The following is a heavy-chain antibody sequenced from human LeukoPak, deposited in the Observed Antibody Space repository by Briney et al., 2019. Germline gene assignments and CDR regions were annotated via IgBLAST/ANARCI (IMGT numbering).Heavy chain of an antibody. CDR3: ARAFGGVIINGGWFDS. D-gene: IGHD3-3*01. Sequence: SQTLSLTCTVSNDSIILSDYYWVWLRQPPGKGLVWIGYIYYSGTTYYNPSLESRVTISIDTSRNQFSLKLTTMTAADTAVYYCARAFGGVIINGGWFDSWGQGAQVTVSS. V-gene: IGHV4-30-4*08. CDR1: NDSIILSDYY. J-gene: IGHJ5*01. CDR2: IYYSGTT.